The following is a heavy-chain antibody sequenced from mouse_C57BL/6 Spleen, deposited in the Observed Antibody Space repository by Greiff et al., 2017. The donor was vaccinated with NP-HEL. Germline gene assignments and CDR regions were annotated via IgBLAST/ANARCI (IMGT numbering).Heavy chain of an antibody. CDR1: GYTFTSYW. Sequence: VQLQQSGAELVMPGASVKLSCKASGYTFTSYWMHWVKQRPGQGLEWIGEIDPSDSYTNYNQKFKGKSTLTVDKSSSTAYRQLSSLTSEDSAVYYCARSRSSGDYYAMDYWGQGTSVTVSS. V-gene: IGHV1-69*01. J-gene: IGHJ4*01. CDR2: IDPSDSYT. CDR3: ARSRSSGDYYAMDY. D-gene: IGHD3-2*02.